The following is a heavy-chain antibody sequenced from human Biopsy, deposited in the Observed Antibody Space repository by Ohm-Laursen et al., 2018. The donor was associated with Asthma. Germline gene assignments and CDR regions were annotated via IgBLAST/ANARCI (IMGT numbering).Heavy chain of an antibody. V-gene: IGHV4-30-4*01. J-gene: IGHJ4*02. CDR1: GGSISSGAYY. CDR2: IYYIGST. Sequence: SQTLSLTRTVSGGSISSGAYYWSWVRQPPGKGLEWIGYIYYIGSTYYNPSLKSRVAISLDTSKNQFSLKLSSVTAADTAVYYCAKRGSYFDYWGQGTLVTVSS. CDR3: AKRGSYFDY. D-gene: IGHD1-26*01.